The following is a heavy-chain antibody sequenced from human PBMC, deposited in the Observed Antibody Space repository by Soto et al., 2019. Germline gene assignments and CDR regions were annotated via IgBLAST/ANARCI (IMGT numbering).Heavy chain of an antibody. V-gene: IGHV1-46*03. CDR2: INPSGGST. D-gene: IGHD6-13*01. J-gene: IGHJ4*02. Sequence: QVQLVQSGAEVKKPGASVKDSCKASGYTFTSYYMHWVRQAPGQGLEWMGIINPSGGSTSYAQKFQGRVTMTRDTSTSTVYMELSSLRSEDTAVYYCARATEQYSSSWYALDYWGQGTLVTVSS. CDR3: ARATEQYSSSWYALDY. CDR1: GYTFTSYY.